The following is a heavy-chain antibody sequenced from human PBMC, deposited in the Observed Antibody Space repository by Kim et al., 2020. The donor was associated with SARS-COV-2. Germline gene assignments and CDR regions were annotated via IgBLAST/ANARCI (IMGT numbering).Heavy chain of an antibody. D-gene: IGHD3-22*01. CDR1: DGSISGSY. V-gene: IGHV4-59*01. Sequence: SETLSLTCTVSDGSISGSYCSWIRQPPGKGLEWIGYTYYGGSVTYYPSLNGRVTISVDTSKKQFTLALNSVTAADTARYYCARSLGYFDSSGVFQSWGLGTLVTVSS. CDR2: TYYGGSV. J-gene: IGHJ5*02. CDR3: ARSLGYFDSSGVFQS.